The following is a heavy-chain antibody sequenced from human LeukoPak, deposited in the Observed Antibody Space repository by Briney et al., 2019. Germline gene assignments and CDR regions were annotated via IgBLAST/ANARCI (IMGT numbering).Heavy chain of an antibody. D-gene: IGHD3-10*01. CDR1: GFTFSSYG. V-gene: IGHV3-30*02. CDR2: IRYDGSNK. Sequence: GGSLRLSCAASGFTFSSYGMHWVRQAPGKGLEWVAFIRYDGSNKYYADFVKGRFTISRDNSKNTLYLQMNSLRAEDTAVYYCARDKGLLWFGEQDYWGQGTLVTVSS. CDR3: ARDKGLLWFGEQDY. J-gene: IGHJ4*02.